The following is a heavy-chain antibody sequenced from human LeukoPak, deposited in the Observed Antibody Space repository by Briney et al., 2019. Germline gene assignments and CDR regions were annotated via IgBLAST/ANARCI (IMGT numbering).Heavy chain of an antibody. CDR1: GFTFSDSW. J-gene: IGHJ4*02. V-gene: IGHV3-7*01. D-gene: IGHD2-21*01. CDR2: MKQDGSEW. CDR3: AVGVYRLNY. Sequence: GGSLRLSCAASGFTFSDSWMTWVRQAPGKGLQWVANMKQDGSEWYYVDSVKGRFTISGDNAKNSLYLQMNSLRAEDTAVYYCAVGVYRLNYWGQGSLVTVSS.